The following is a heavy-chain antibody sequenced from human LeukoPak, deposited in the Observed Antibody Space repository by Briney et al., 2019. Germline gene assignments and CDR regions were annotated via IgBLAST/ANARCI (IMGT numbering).Heavy chain of an antibody. J-gene: IGHJ3*01. CDR1: GYAFTGYY. CDR3: ARVGHYDSSVYADDVFDF. D-gene: IGHD3-22*01. V-gene: IGHV1-2*02. CDR2: INPDSGNT. Sequence: ASVKVSCKASGYAFTGYYLQWVRQAPGHGLEWLGWINPDSGNTKYAQKFQGRVTLTRDTSISTAYMEVSRLRPDDTAVYYCARVGHYDSSVYADDVFDFWGQGTMVTVSS.